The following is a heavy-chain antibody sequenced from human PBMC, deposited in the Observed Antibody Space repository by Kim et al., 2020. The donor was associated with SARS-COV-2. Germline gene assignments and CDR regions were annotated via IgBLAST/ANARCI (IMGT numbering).Heavy chain of an antibody. CDR2: ITCNAGYV. Sequence: GGSLRLSCAASGFNFCYLCMAWVRQAPGKGLEWVSSITCNAGYVAYAYSVNGRFTVTRANAKTSNTVQLHRKRAKTKATSDYARTREGVSVPDFDY. V-gene: IGHV3-9*01. J-gene: IGHJ4*01. D-gene: IGHD2-2*01. CDR1: GFNFCYLC. CDR3: ARTREGVSVPDFDY.